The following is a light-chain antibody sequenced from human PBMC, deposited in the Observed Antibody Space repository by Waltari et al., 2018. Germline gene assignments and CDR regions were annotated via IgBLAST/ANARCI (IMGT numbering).Light chain of an antibody. V-gene: IGKV1-39*01. CDR3: RQRYSTLRT. J-gene: IGKJ4*02. CDR2: AAS. CDR1: QSIRCY. Sequence: TQTTQSPSSLSESVGDCVTITCRESQSIRCYLNRYQQKPGKAPELLIYAASSLQSGVPSRFIGSGSGTDFTLTINSLQPDDSAAYCGRQRYSTLRTFGGATKVEIK.